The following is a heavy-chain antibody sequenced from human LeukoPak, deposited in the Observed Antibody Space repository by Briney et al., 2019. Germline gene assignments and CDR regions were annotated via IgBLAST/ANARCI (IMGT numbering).Heavy chain of an antibody. CDR3: ARGGAGIQLWYRQMYYFDY. J-gene: IGHJ4*02. CDR2: INPNSGGT. V-gene: IGHV1-2*06. D-gene: IGHD5-18*01. CDR1: GYTFTNYD. Sequence: ASVKVSCKASGYTFTNYDINWVRQAPGQGLEWMGRINPNSGGTNYAQKFQGRVTMTRDTSISTAYMELSRLRSDDTAVYYCARGGAGIQLWYRQMYYFDYWGQGTLVTVSS.